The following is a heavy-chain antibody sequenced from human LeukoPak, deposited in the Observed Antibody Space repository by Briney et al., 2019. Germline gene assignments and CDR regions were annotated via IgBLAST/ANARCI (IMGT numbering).Heavy chain of an antibody. D-gene: IGHD2-15*01. Sequence: GESLKISCKGSGYSFTSYWIGWVRQMPGKGLEWMGIIYPGDSDTRYSPSFQGQVTISADKSISTAYLQWSSLKASDTAMYYCARLGSLVGHCSGGSCYDRRGPFDYWGQGTLVTVSS. CDR2: IYPGDSDT. CDR1: GYSFTSYW. CDR3: ARLGSLVGHCSGGSCYDRRGPFDY. V-gene: IGHV5-51*01. J-gene: IGHJ4*02.